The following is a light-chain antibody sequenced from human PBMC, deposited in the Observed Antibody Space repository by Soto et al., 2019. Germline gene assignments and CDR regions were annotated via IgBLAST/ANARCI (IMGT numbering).Light chain of an antibody. J-gene: IGKJ1*01. V-gene: IGKV2-28*01. CDR1: QSLLHSNGYNC. Sequence: DIVMTQSPLSLPVTPGEPASISCRSSQSLLHSNGYNCLDWYLQKPGQSPQLLIYLGSNRASGVPDRFSGSGSGTDFTLKISRVEAEDVGVYYWMQALPTWTFGQGTKVEIK. CDR3: MQALPTWT. CDR2: LGS.